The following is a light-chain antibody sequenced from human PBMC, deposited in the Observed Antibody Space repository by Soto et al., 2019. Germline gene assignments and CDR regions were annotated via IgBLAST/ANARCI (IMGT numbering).Light chain of an antibody. V-gene: IGLV1-44*01. CDR3: AAWDDSLNGVI. Sequence: QSVLTQPPSASGTPGQRITISCSGSSSNIGSHTVNWHQQVPGTAPKLLIYSNNERPSGVPDRFSGSKSGTSASLAISGLQSGDDADYCCAAWDDSLNGVIFGGGTKLTVL. CDR2: SNN. CDR1: SSNIGSHT. J-gene: IGLJ2*01.